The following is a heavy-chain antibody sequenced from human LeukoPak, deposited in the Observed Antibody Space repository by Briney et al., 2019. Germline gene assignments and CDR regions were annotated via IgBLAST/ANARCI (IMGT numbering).Heavy chain of an antibody. J-gene: IGHJ3*02. Sequence: GGSLRLSCAASEFIFSGYDMHWVRQAPGKGLEWVSCISSSGGIIYYADSVKGRFTISRDHAKNSLYLQMNSLRAEDTALYYCAKGATQLRSAFDIWGQGTMVTVSS. CDR3: AKGATQLRSAFDI. CDR2: ISSSGGII. D-gene: IGHD1-26*01. CDR1: EFIFSGYD. V-gene: IGHV3-48*03.